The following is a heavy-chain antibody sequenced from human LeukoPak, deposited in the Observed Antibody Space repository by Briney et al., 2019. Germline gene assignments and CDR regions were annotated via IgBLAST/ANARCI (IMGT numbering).Heavy chain of an antibody. CDR1: GGSISSYY. CDR3: ARDLSNSGSYPNWFDP. Sequence: SETLSLTCTVSGGSISSYYWSWIRQPPGKGLEWIGYIYYSGSTNYNPSLKSRVTISVDTSKNQFSLKLSSVTAADTAVYYCARDLSNSGSYPNWFDPWGQGTLVTVSS. V-gene: IGHV4-59*12. CDR2: IYYSGST. J-gene: IGHJ5*02. D-gene: IGHD1-26*01.